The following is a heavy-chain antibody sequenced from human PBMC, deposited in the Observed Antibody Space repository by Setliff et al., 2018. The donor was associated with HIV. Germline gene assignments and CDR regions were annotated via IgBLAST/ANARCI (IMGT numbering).Heavy chain of an antibody. J-gene: IGHJ6*03. Sequence: SETLSLTCAVSGVSITSADYYWSWIRQHPVKGLEWIGYMYSSGNNYYNPSLKSRLVVSVNESKNQFSLNLSSVTAADTAVYYCARGYCSGGFCHPNYYHYMDVWGKGTTVTVSS. V-gene: IGHV4-31*11. CDR3: ARGYCSGGFCHPNYYHYMDV. CDR2: MYSSGNN. D-gene: IGHD2-15*01. CDR1: GVSITSADYY.